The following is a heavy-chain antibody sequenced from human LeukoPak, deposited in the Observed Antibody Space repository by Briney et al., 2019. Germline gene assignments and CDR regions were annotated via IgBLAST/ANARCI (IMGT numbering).Heavy chain of an antibody. CDR1: GGSISSSSYH. CDR3: ARSQLGIQYYFDY. D-gene: IGHD7-27*01. Sequence: KPSETLSLTCTVSGGSISSSSYHWGWIRQPPGKGLEWIGSIYYSGSTYYNPSLKSRVTISVDTSKNQFSLKLSSVTAADTAVYYCARSQLGIQYYFDYWGQGTLVTVSS. V-gene: IGHV4-39*01. J-gene: IGHJ4*02. CDR2: IYYSGST.